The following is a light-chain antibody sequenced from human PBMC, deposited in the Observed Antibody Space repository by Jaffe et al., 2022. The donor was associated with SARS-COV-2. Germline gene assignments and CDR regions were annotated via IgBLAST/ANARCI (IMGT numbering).Light chain of an antibody. CDR3: QRYGNWPPGWT. J-gene: IGKJ1*01. CDR1: QSVSSN. Sequence: EIVMTQSPATLSVSPGERATLSCRASQSVSSNLAWYQQKPGQAPRLLIYGASTRATGIPARFSGSGSGTEFTLTIGSLQSEDFAVYYCQRYGNWPPGWTFGQGTKVEIK. CDR2: GAS. V-gene: IGKV3-15*01.